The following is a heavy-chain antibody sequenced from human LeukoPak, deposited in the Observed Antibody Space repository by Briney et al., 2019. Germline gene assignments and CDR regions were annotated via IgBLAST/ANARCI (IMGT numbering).Heavy chain of an antibody. V-gene: IGHV4-59*12. J-gene: IGHJ4*02. CDR1: GGSISSYY. D-gene: IGHD3-16*01. CDR2: IYHTGST. Sequence: SETLSLTCTVSGGSISSYYWSWIRQPPGKGLGWIGEIYHTGSTNYSPSLRSRVTMSIDKSNNQFSLNLNSVTAADTAVYYCAKSGDYLWDYWGQGTLVTVSS. CDR3: AKSGDYLWDY.